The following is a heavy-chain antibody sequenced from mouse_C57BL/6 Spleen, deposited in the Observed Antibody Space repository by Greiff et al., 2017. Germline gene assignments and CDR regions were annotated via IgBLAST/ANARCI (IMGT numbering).Heavy chain of an antibody. CDR2: INYDGSST. V-gene: IGHV5-16*01. CDR1: GFTFSDYY. CDR3: ARVGSYYGSRYFDV. J-gene: IGHJ1*03. D-gene: IGHD1-1*01. Sequence: EVKLVESEGGLVQPGSSMKLSCTASGFTFSDYYMAWVRQVPEKGLEWVANINYDGSSTYYLDSLKSRFIILRDNAKNILYLQMSSLKSEDTATYYCARVGSYYGSRYFDVWGTGTTVTVSS.